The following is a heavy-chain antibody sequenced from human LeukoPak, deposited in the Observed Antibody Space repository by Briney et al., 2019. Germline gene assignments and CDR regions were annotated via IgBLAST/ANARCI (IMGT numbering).Heavy chain of an antibody. CDR3: ARSEGVAAATHFDY. CDR1: GFIFSSYW. V-gene: IGHV3-74*01. D-gene: IGHD6-13*01. Sequence: PGGSLRLSCAASGFIFSSYWMHWVRQAPGKGLVWVSRISSDGSSTSYADSVKGRFTISRDNAKNTLYLQMNSLRAEDTAVYYCARSEGVAAATHFDYWGQGTLVTVSS. CDR2: ISSDGSST. J-gene: IGHJ4*02.